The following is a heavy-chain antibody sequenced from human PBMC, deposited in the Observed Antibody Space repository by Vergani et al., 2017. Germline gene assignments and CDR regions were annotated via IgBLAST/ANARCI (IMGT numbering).Heavy chain of an antibody. V-gene: IGHV3-30*18. CDR1: GFTSSYYG. D-gene: IGHD3-10*01. J-gene: IGHJ6*03. CDR2: ISNDGSKK. Sequence: QVHLVESGGGVVQPGRSLRLSCVVSGFTSSYYGMHWVRQAPGKGLEWVAVISNDGSKKYYADSVKGRFTISRDNSKNTLDLQMNSLRTQDTAVYYCAKAGSVTSGSLQYNCYMDVWGKGTTVTVS. CDR3: AKAGSVTSGSLQYNCYMDV.